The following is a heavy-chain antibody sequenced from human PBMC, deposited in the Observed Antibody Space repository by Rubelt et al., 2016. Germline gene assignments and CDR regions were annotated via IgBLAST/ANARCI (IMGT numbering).Heavy chain of an antibody. D-gene: IGHD1-26*01. CDR3: ARAVRVGATNRYYFDY. CDR1: GFTFNSYW. V-gene: IGHV3-7*01. Sequence: GGSLRLSCAASGFTFNSYWMTWVRQAPGKGLEWVANIKKDGSEKYYVDSVKGRFTIFRDNAKNSLYLQTNSLRAEDTAVYYCARAVRVGATNRYYFDYWGQGTLVTVSS. J-gene: IGHJ4*02. CDR2: IKKDGSEK.